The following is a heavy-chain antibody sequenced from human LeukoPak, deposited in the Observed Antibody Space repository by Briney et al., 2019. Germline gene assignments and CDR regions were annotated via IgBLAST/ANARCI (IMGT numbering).Heavy chain of an antibody. CDR2: INHSGRT. CDR3: ARAPSGCGGTCPSDH. V-gene: IGHV4-34*01. Sequence: SETLSLTCAASGGTFSGYYWSWIRQPPGKGLEWIGEINHSGRTNDNPSLKSRVTISVDTSKTQFSLKLSSVTAADTAVYYCARAPSGCGGTCPSDHWGPGTLVTVSS. D-gene: IGHD2-15*01. CDR1: GGTFSGYY. J-gene: IGHJ4*02.